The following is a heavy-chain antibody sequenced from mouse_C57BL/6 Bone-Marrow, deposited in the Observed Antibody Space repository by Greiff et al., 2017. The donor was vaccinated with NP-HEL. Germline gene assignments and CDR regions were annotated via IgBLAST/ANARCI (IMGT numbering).Heavy chain of an antibody. CDR1: GYTFTDYY. V-gene: IGHV1-26*01. D-gene: IGHD4-1*01. J-gene: IGHJ2*01. Sequence: VQLQQSGPELVKPGASVKISCKASGYTFTDYYMNWVKQSHGKSLEWIGDINPNNGGTSYNQKFKGKATLTVDKSSSTAYMELRSLTSEDSAVYYCARSTGTDDWGQGTTLTVSS. CDR3: ARSTGTDD. CDR2: INPNNGGT.